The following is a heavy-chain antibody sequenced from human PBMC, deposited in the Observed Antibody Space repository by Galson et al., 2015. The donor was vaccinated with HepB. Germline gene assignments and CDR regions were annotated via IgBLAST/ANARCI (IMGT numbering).Heavy chain of an antibody. V-gene: IGHV4-39*07. CDR3: ASLRGLYRSPYFDS. CDR2: VYYTGRT. J-gene: IGHJ4*02. CDR1: GTSVSDSTYY. D-gene: IGHD6-13*01. Sequence: TLSLTCAVSGTSVSDSTYYWGWVRQSPSQGLEWIGAVYYTGRTFYNPSLESRITISTDTSKSQFSLTLTSLTTADTAMYFCASLRGLYRSPYFDSWGRGTLVTVSS.